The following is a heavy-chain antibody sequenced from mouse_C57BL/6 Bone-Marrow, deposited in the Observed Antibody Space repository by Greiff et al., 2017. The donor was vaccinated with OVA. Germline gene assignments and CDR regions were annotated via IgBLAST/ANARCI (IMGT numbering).Heavy chain of an antibody. CDR2: IHPNSGST. J-gene: IGHJ3*01. V-gene: IGHV1-64*01. CDR1: GYTFTSYW. CDR3: ARVGLRGFAY. Sequence: VQLQQPGAELVKPGASVKLSCKASGYTFTSYWMHWVKQRPGQGLEWIGLIHPNSGSTNYNEKFKSKATLTVDKSSSTAYMQRSSLTSEDSAVYYCARVGLRGFAYWGQGTLVTVSA. D-gene: IGHD1-1*01.